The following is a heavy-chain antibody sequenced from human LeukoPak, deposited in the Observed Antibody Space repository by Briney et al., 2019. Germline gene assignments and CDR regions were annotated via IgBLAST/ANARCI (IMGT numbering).Heavy chain of an antibody. J-gene: IGHJ4*02. Sequence: GGSLRLSCRASVFAFRNAWMNWVRQASGKGLEWVANIKQDGSEKYYVDSVKGRFTISRDNAKNSLYLQMNSLRAEDTAVYYCARIGEGYELDYWGQGTLVTVSS. CDR3: ARIGEGYELDY. V-gene: IGHV3-7*03. D-gene: IGHD5-12*01. CDR1: VFAFRNAW. CDR2: IKQDGSEK.